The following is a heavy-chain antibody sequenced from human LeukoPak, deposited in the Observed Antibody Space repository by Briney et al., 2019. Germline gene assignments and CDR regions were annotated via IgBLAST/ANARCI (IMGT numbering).Heavy chain of an antibody. J-gene: IGHJ4*02. CDR2: ISGSSNDI. Sequence: GGSLRLSCAASGFSFSGSYMSWIRQAPGKGLEWVSYISGSSNDIYYADSVKGRFTISRDNAKNSLYLQMNSLRAEDTAVYYCARDETPYYWGQGTLVTVSS. CDR1: GFSFSGSY. V-gene: IGHV3-11*06. CDR3: ARDETPYY.